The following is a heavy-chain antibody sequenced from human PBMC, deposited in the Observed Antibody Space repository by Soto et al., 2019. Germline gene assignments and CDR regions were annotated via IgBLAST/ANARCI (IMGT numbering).Heavy chain of an antibody. CDR2: IIPIFGTA. J-gene: IGHJ2*01. Sequence: QVQLVQSGAEVKKPGSSVKVSCKASGGTFSSYAISWVRQAPGQGLEWMGGIIPIFGTANYAQKFQGRVTITADESTSTAYMELSSMRSEDTAVYYCARVPREVVEREYWYFDLWGRGTLVTVSS. V-gene: IGHV1-69*01. CDR1: GGTFSSYA. CDR3: ARVPREVVEREYWYFDL. D-gene: IGHD3-22*01.